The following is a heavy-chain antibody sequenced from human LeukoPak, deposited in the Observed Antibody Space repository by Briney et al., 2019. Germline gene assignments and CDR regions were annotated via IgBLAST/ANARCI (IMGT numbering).Heavy chain of an antibody. D-gene: IGHD1-1*01. V-gene: IGHV4-31*03. J-gene: IGHJ3*02. CDR1: GGSITSGTYY. CDR2: IYSSGDT. CDR3: ARSSGTIYRADVFDI. Sequence: PSETLSLTCTVSGGSITSGTYYWTWIRHHPGKGLEWNGYIYSSGDTQYNPSLRSRVTLPVDTSKSQFSRKLNPVTAADTAVYFCARSSGTIYRADVFDIWGQGTMVTVSS.